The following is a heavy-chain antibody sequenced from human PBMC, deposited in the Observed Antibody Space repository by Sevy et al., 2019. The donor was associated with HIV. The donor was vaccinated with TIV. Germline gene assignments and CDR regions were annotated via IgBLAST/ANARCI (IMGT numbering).Heavy chain of an antibody. J-gene: IGHJ5*02. CDR3: ARDRGRGEVALDL. D-gene: IGHD3-10*01. Sequence: GGSLRLSCAASGFRFRDYRMNWVRQAPGKGLEWVSYITSSSNTINYADSVKGRFTNSRDNGRNSLYLQINSLRNEDTAVYYCARDRGRGEVALDLWGQGTLVTVSS. V-gene: IGHV3-48*02. CDR1: GFRFRDYR. CDR2: ITSSSNTI.